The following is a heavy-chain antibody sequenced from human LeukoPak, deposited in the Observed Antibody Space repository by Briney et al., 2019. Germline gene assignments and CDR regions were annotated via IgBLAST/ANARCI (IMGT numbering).Heavy chain of an antibody. CDR1: GFSFSSSS. J-gene: IGHJ4*01. Sequence: PGGSLRLPCEASGFSFSSSSMNCVRQAPGKGLEWVSSIFGDGPGLYYADSVKGRFTISRDNGKNSVYLEMNSLRDDDTAVYYCTREGGFTDACFWGQETLVTVSS. CDR3: TREGGFTDACF. D-gene: IGHD3-16*01. V-gene: IGHV3-21*06. CDR2: IFGDGPGL.